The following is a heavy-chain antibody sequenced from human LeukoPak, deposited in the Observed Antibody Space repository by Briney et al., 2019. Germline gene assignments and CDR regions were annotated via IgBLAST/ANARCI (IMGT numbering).Heavy chain of an antibody. Sequence: GGSLRLSCAASGFTFSSYWMSWVRQAPGKGLEWVANIKQDGSEEYYVDSVKGRFTISRDNAKNSLYLQMNSLRAEDTAVYYCAREGSSSSWYRTDYWGQGTLVTVSS. CDR3: AREGSSSSWYRTDY. CDR2: IKQDGSEE. V-gene: IGHV3-7*01. J-gene: IGHJ4*02. D-gene: IGHD6-13*01. CDR1: GFTFSSYW.